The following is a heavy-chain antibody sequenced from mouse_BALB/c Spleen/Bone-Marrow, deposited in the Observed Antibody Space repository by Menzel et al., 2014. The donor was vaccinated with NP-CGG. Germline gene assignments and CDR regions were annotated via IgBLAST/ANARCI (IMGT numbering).Heavy chain of an antibody. Sequence: ESGPGLARPSQSLSLTCTVTGYSITSAFSWNWIRQFPGINLEWMGYISSSGIASYNPSLKSRISITRDASKNQFFLQLNSATTEDTATYYCARSGNFFDYWGQGTTLTVSS. V-gene: IGHV3-2*02. CDR1: GYSITSAFS. J-gene: IGHJ2*01. CDR3: ARSGNFFDY. CDR2: ISSSGIA. D-gene: IGHD3-1*01.